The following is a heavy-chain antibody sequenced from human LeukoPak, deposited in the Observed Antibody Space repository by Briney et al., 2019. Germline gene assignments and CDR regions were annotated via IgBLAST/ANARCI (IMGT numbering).Heavy chain of an antibody. J-gene: IGHJ4*02. CDR3: ARSNCNSCYLGVWYYFDY. CDR1: GLTVSSNY. V-gene: IGHV3-66*01. CDR2: IYSGGST. Sequence: GSLRLSCAASGLTVSSNYMSWVRQAPGKGLEWVSVIYSGGSTYYADSVKGRFTISRDNSKNTLFLQMNGLRADDMAMYYCARSNCNSCYLGVWYYFDYWGQGTLVTVSS. D-gene: IGHD1/OR15-1a*01.